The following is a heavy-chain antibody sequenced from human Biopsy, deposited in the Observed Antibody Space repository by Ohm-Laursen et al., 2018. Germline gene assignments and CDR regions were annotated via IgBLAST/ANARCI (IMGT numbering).Heavy chain of an antibody. Sequence: GASVKVSCKASGYSFTSYYMHWVRQAPGQGLEWMGMINPSGSTTSYPQIFQGRVTMTRDTSKGTVYMELSSLRSADTAVYFCARNTGWYGDLYYFDYWGQGTLVTVSS. CDR2: INPSGSTT. D-gene: IGHD6-19*01. CDR3: ARNTGWYGDLYYFDY. V-gene: IGHV1-46*01. CDR1: GYSFTSYY. J-gene: IGHJ4*02.